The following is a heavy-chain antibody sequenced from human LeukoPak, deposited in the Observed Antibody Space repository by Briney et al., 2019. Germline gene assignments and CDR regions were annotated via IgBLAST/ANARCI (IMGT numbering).Heavy chain of an antibody. J-gene: IGHJ3*02. V-gene: IGHV3-72*01. D-gene: IGHD2-21*01. CDR1: GFTFSDHY. CDR3: ARARVIGRAFDI. Sequence: PGRSLRLSCAASGFTFSDHYMDWVRQAPGKGLEWVGRTRNKANSYTTEYAASVKGRFTISRDDSKNSLYLQMNSLKTEDTAVYYCARARVIGRAFDIWGQGTMVIVSS. CDR2: TRNKANSYTT.